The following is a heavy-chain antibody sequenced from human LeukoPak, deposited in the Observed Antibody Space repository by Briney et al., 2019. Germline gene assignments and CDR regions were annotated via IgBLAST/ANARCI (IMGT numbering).Heavy chain of an antibody. CDR3: AKEGRSLQTY. D-gene: IGHD5-24*01. CDR2: LSDSGGST. Sequence: GGSLRLSCAASGFTFSSYAMSWVRQAPGKGLEWVSALSDSGGSTYYADSVKGRFTISRDNAKNSLYLQMNSLRVEDTAVYYCAKEGRSLQTYWGQGTLVTVSS. CDR1: GFTFSSYA. J-gene: IGHJ4*02. V-gene: IGHV3-23*01.